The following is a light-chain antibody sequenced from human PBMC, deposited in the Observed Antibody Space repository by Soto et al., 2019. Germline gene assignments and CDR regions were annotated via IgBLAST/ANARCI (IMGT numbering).Light chain of an antibody. CDR2: EVS. CDR1: SSDVGYYNR. CDR3: SSYTTSSTLV. Sequence: QSALTQPPSVSGSPGQSVTISCTGTSSDVGYYNRFSWYQQPPGTAPKLMVFEVSNRPSGVPDRFSGSKSGNTASLTISGLQAEDEADYYCSSYTTSSTLVFGGGTKLTVL. V-gene: IGLV2-18*02. J-gene: IGLJ2*01.